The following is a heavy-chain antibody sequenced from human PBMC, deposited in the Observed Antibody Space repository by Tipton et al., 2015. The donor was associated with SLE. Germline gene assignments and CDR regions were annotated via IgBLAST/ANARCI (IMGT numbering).Heavy chain of an antibody. D-gene: IGHD6-13*01. CDR3: ARHFSSSWYFDY. CDR1: GDSINNTTYY. CDR2: IYYTETT. V-gene: IGHV4-61*05. J-gene: IGHJ4*02. Sequence: TLSLTCTVYGDSINNTTYYWGWIRQSPGKGLEWIGYIYYTETTHYNPSLKSRVTMSLDTLKNQISLKLSSVTAADTAVYYCARHFSSSWYFDYWGQGALVTVSS.